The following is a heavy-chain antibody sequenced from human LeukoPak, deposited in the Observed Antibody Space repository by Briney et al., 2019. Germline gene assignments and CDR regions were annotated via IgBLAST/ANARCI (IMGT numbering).Heavy chain of an antibody. CDR2: IYYSGST. D-gene: IGHD3-22*01. CDR3: ARDRAEVITNAFDI. Sequence: KPSQTLSLTCTVSGGSISSGGYYWSWIRQHPGKGLEWIGYIYYSGSTYYNPSLKSRVTISVDTSKNQFSLKLSSVTAADTAVYYCARDRAEVITNAFDIWGQGTMVTVSP. CDR1: GGSISSGGYY. J-gene: IGHJ3*02. V-gene: IGHV4-31*03.